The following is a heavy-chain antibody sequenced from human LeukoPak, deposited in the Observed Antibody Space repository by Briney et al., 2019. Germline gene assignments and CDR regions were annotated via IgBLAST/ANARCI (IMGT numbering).Heavy chain of an antibody. V-gene: IGHV3-30-3*01. CDR1: GFTFNKYN. CDR2: ISYDGTNE. Sequence: PGGSLRLSCAASGFTFNKYNIHWVRQAPGNGLEWVAVISYDGTNEYYVDSVKCRFTTSRDSSKNTLYLQMNSLRPDDTAVYYCAREYTTGWYDYWGQGTLVTVSS. CDR3: AREYTTGWYDY. J-gene: IGHJ4*02. D-gene: IGHD6-19*01.